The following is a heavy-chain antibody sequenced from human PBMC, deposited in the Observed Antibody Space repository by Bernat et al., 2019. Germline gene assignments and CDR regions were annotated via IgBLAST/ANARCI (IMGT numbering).Heavy chain of an antibody. CDR1: GCTFSSYA. CDR2: ISGSGGST. V-gene: IGHV3-23*01. D-gene: IGHD1-14*01. J-gene: IGHJ4*02. Sequence: EVQLLESGGGLVQPGGSLRLSCAASGCTFSSYAMSWVRQAPGKGLAWVSAISGSGGSTYYADSVKGRFTISRDNSTNTLYLQMTSLRAEDTAVYYCAQSRTYYFDYWGQGTLVTVSS. CDR3: AQSRTYYFDY.